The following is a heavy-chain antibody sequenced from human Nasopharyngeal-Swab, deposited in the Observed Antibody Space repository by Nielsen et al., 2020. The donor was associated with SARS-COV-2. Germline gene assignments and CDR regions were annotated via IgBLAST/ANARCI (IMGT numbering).Heavy chain of an antibody. Sequence: GGSLRLSCTASGFTFSSEAMSWVRQAPGKGLEWVSHISVDGRSTYHADSVRGRFTISRDNARNTLYLQMNSLRVEDTAVYYCVKHQGSSSDQWGQGTLVTVSS. CDR1: GFTFSSEA. V-gene: IGHV3-23*01. CDR2: ISVDGRST. J-gene: IGHJ4*02. CDR3: VKHQGSSSDQ.